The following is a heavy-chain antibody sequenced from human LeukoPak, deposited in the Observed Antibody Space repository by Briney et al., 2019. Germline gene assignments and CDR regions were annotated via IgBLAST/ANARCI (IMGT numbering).Heavy chain of an antibody. D-gene: IGHD6-13*01. Sequence: SETLSLTCTVSGGSVSSYYWSWIRQPPGKGLERIGYIYTSESTNYNPSLKSRATITLDTSKNQFSLKLSSVTAADTAVYYCARRGAAAGTSVLPFDIWGQGTVVTVSS. CDR2: IYTSEST. CDR1: GGSVSSYY. J-gene: IGHJ3*02. CDR3: ARRGAAAGTSVLPFDI. V-gene: IGHV4-4*09.